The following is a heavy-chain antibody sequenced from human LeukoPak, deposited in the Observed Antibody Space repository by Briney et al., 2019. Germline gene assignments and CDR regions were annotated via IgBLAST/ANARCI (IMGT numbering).Heavy chain of an antibody. D-gene: IGHD5-12*01. CDR3: ARADNGYDEPYYYLGV. V-gene: IGHV1-69*05. CDR2: IIPIFGTA. CDR1: GYTFTGYY. J-gene: IGHJ6*03. Sequence: SVKVSCKASGYTFTGYYMHWVRQAPGQGLEWMGGIIPIFGTANYAQKFQGRVTITTDESTGKAYMELSSLRSEDTALYYCARADNGYDEPYYYLGVWGKGPTV.